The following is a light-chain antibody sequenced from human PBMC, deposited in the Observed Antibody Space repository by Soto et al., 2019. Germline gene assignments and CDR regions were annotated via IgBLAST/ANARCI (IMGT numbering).Light chain of an antibody. CDR3: QQFYGLPPT. CDR2: DAS. Sequence: DIQVTQSPSSLSASVGDRVTVTCQASQDIANHLNWYQQKPGKAPKLLIYDASRLETGVPSRFSGSVSGTDFTLTISSLQAEDIATYYCQQFYGLPPTFGGGTQVEIK. V-gene: IGKV1-33*01. J-gene: IGKJ4*01. CDR1: QDIANH.